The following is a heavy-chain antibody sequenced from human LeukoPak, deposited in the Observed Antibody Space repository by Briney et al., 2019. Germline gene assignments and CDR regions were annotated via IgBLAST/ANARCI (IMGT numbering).Heavy chain of an antibody. CDR1: GFTFSRYW. Sequence: GGSLRLSCAASGFTFSRYWMTWVRQAPGKGLEWVANIEQDGTEKYYVDSVKGRFTISRDNAKNSLYLQMNSLRAEDTAVYYCARDSEWGLLRSDYWGQGTLVTVSS. J-gene: IGHJ4*02. CDR2: IEQDGTEK. CDR3: ARDSEWGLLRSDY. D-gene: IGHD1-26*01. V-gene: IGHV3-7*03.